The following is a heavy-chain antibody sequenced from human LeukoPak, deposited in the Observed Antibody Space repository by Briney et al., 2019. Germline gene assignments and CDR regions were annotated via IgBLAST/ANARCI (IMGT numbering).Heavy chain of an antibody. V-gene: IGHV3-66*01. CDR2: IYSGGST. D-gene: IGHD6-19*01. Sequence: RGSLRLSCAASGFTISSNFMRWVRQAPRKGLEWVSVIYSGGSTYYADSVKGRFSISRDNCKNTLYLQMNRLRVEDTAVYYCRKCGISGCHLIDYWGQGTLVTVSS. CDR1: GFTISSNF. J-gene: IGHJ4*02. CDR3: RKCGISGCHLIDY.